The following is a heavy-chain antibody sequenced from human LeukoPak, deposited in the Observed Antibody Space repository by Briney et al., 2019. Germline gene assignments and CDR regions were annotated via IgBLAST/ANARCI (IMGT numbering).Heavy chain of an antibody. V-gene: IGHV1-8*03. Sequence: APVKVSCKASGYTFTSYDINWVRQATGQGLEWMGWMNPNSGNTGYAQKFQGRVTITRNTSISTAYMELSSLRSEDTAVYYCARERQNRRITIFGVAGYWGQGTLVTVSP. CDR3: ARERQNRRITIFGVAGY. CDR2: MNPNSGNT. J-gene: IGHJ4*02. CDR1: GYTFTSYD. D-gene: IGHD3-3*01.